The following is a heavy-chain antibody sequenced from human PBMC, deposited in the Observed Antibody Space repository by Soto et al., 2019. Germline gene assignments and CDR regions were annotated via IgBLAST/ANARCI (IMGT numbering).Heavy chain of an antibody. Sequence: QVRLVESGGGVVQPGTSLRLSCAASGFTFSDYVIHWVRQAAGKGLEWVASMTYDGATEYYADSVKGRFTMSRDNSKRGMSLRTDSLRPDGTVVSYCARVRLSIAVNDALDVWGQGKTVTVSS. CDR1: GFTFSDYV. D-gene: IGHD3-3*02. J-gene: IGHJ3*01. CDR2: MTYDGATE. V-gene: IGHV3-30*14. CDR3: ARVRLSIAVNDALDV.